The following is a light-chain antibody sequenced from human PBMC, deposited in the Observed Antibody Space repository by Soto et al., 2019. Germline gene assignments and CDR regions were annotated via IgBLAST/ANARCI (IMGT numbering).Light chain of an antibody. CDR1: QGISSY. CDR2: AAS. Sequence: AIRMTQSPSSFSASIGDRVTITCRASQGISSYLAWYQQKPGKAPKLLIYAASTLQSGVPSRFSGSGSGTDFTLTISCLQSEDFATYYCQQYYSYPLYTFGQGTKLEIK. J-gene: IGKJ2*01. V-gene: IGKV1-8*01. CDR3: QQYYSYPLYT.